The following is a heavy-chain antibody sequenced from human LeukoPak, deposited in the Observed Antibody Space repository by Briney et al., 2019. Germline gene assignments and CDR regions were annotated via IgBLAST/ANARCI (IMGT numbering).Heavy chain of an antibody. CDR1: GGSIRSYY. J-gene: IGHJ4*02. CDR2: IYYSGST. V-gene: IGHV4-59*08. D-gene: IGHD3-3*01. Sequence: SETLSLTCTVSGGSIRSYYWSWIRQPPGKGLEWIGYIYYSGSTNYNPSLKSRVTISVDTSKNQFSLKLSSVTAADTAVYYCARASYDFWSGYYPYYFDYWGQGTLVTVSS. CDR3: ARASYDFWSGYYPYYFDY.